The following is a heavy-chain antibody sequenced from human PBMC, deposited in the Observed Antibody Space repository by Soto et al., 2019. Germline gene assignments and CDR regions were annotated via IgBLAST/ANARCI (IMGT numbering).Heavy chain of an antibody. J-gene: IGHJ6*02. CDR1: GYSFSTSW. Sequence: PGESLKISCMGSGYSFSTSWIAWVRQMPGKGLEWMGIIYPGDSDTRYSPSFQGQVTISADKSISTAYLQWSSLKASDTAKYYCARSTFNWFLSINYGMDVWGPGTTVTVSS. D-gene: IGHD3-9*01. CDR2: IYPGDSDT. CDR3: ARSTFNWFLSINYGMDV. V-gene: IGHV5-51*01.